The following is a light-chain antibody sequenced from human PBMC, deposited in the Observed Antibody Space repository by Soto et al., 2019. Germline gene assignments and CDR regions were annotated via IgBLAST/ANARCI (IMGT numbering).Light chain of an antibody. V-gene: IGKV1-39*01. CDR2: AAS. J-gene: IGKJ1*01. CDR3: QQTYSTLTWT. Sequence: DIPMTQSPSSLSASVGDRVTITCRASQSISSYLNWYQQKPGKVPKLLIYAASTLQSGVPSRFSGSGSGTDFTLTISSLQPEDFASYYCQQTYSTLTWTFGQGTKVEIK. CDR1: QSISSY.